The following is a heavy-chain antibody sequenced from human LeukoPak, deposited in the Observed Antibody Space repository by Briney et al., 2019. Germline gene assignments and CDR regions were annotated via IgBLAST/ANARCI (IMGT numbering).Heavy chain of an antibody. CDR1: GGSISNYY. V-gene: IGHV4-59*06. Sequence: SETLSLTCTVSGGSISNYYWSWIRQPPGKGLEWIGYTFYSGSTYYNPSLRSRVTISVDTSKDQFSLKLNSVTAADTAVYYCARAIRGRMIVVPVDTRFDPWGQGTLVTVSS. CDR3: ARAIRGRMIVVPVDTRFDP. D-gene: IGHD3-22*01. J-gene: IGHJ5*02. CDR2: TFYSGST.